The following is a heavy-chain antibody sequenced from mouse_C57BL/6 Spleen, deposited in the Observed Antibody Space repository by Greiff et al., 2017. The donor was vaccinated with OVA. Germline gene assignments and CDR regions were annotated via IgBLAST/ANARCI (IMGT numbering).Heavy chain of an antibody. V-gene: IGHV5-4*01. J-gene: IGHJ3*01. D-gene: IGHD1-1*01. CDR2: ISDGGSYT. CDR1: GFTFSSYA. CDR3: ARDTSYYGSSPFAY. Sequence: EVQVVESGEGLVKPGGSLKLSCAASGFTFSSYAMSWVRQTPEKRLEWVATISDGGSYTYYPDNVKGRFTISRDNAKNNLYLQMSHLKSEDTAMYYCARDTSYYGSSPFAYWGQGTLVTVSA.